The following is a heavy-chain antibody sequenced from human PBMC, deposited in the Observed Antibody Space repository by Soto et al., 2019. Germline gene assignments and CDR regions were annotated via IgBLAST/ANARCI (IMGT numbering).Heavy chain of an antibody. CDR2: ISGSGGST. J-gene: IGHJ6*02. Sequence: PGGSLRLSCAASGFTFSSYAMSWVRQAPGKGLEWVSAISGSGGSTYYADSVKGRFTIPRDNSKNTLYLQMNSLRAEDTAVYYCAKRQFGSGPTYYYYYGMDVWGQGTTVTVSS. D-gene: IGHD3-3*01. CDR3: AKRQFGSGPTYYYYYGMDV. V-gene: IGHV3-23*01. CDR1: GFTFSSYA.